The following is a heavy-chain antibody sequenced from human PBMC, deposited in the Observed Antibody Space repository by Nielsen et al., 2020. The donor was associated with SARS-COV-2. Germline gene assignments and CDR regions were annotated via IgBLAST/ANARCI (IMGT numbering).Heavy chain of an antibody. D-gene: IGHD6-13*01. J-gene: IGHJ4*02. Sequence: GGSLRLSCAASGFTFSSYGMHWVRQAPGKGLEWVAVISYDGSNKYYADSVKGRFTISRDNSKNTLYLQMNSLRAEDTAVYYCARDRPDSSSWYGYYFDYWGQGTLVTVSS. CDR1: GFTFSSYG. CDR2: ISYDGSNK. V-gene: IGHV3-30*03. CDR3: ARDRPDSSSWYGYYFDY.